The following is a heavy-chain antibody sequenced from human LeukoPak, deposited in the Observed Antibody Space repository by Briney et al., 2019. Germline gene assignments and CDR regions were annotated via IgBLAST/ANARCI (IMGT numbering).Heavy chain of an antibody. CDR3: AREARTHDFDY. CDR2: ISASGGST. CDR1: GFTFSSSA. D-gene: IGHD1-1*01. Sequence: GGSLRLSCAASGFTFSSSAMSWVRQVPGKGLGWVSGISASGGSTNYADSVKGRFTISRDSSKNTLFLQMNSLRAEDTAVYYCAREARTHDFDYWGQGTLVAVSS. V-gene: IGHV3-23*01. J-gene: IGHJ4*02.